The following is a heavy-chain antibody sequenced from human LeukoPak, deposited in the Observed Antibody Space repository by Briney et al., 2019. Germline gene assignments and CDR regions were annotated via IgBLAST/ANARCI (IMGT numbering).Heavy chain of an antibody. D-gene: IGHD4-17*01. CDR3: TRMTTGHDY. V-gene: IGHV4-34*01. Sequence: PSETLSLTCAVSGVSFNDYYWSWVRQTPGKGLEWIGEINHSGYANDSPSLKSRVTLSIDTSRKQFSLNLRSVTVADTGIYYCTRMTTGHDYWGQGTLVTVSS. CDR2: INHSGYA. CDR1: GVSFNDYY. J-gene: IGHJ4*02.